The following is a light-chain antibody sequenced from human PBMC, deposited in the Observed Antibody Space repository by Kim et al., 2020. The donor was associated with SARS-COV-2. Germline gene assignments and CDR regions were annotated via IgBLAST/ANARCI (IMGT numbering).Light chain of an antibody. Sequence: SYELTQPPSVSVAPGQTASLSCGGNNIGGKTVHWYQQKPGQAPVLVIFYDTDRPSGIPERFSGSISGYTATLTISRVEAGDEADYFCQVWDSDSGQGVFGGGTQLTVL. V-gene: IGLV3-21*04. CDR1: NIGGKT. CDR3: QVWDSDSGQGV. CDR2: YDT. J-gene: IGLJ3*02.